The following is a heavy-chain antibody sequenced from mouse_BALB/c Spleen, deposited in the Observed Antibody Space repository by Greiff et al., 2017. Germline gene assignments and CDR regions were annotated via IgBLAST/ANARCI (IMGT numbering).Heavy chain of an antibody. CDR2: IWGGGST. CDR1: GFSLTDYG. Sequence: VKLMESGPGLVAPSQSLSITCTVSGFSLTDYGVSWIRQPPGKGLEWLGVIWGGGSTYYNSALKSRLSISKDNSKSQVFLKMNSLQTDDTAMYYCAKHGLPNYYAMDYWGQGTSVTVSS. D-gene: IGHD2-2*01. CDR3: AKHGLPNYYAMDY. V-gene: IGHV2-6-5*01. J-gene: IGHJ4*01.